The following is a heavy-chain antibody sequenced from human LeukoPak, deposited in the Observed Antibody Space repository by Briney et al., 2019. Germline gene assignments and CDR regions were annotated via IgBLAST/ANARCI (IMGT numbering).Heavy chain of an antibody. CDR3: ASVYSSGWVDY. J-gene: IGHJ4*02. CDR2: IKQEGSEK. V-gene: IGHV3-7*02. CDR1: GFTFSSYW. D-gene: IGHD6-19*01. Sequence: GRSLRLSCAASGFTFSSYWMSWVRQAPGKGLEWVAKIKQEGSEKYYVDSVKGRFTISRDNAKNSLYLRMNSLRAEDTAVYYCASVYSSGWVDYWGQGTLVTVSS.